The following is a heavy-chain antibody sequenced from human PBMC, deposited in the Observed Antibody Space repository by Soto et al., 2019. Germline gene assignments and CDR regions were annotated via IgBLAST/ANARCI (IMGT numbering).Heavy chain of an antibody. V-gene: IGHV3-73*01. D-gene: IGHD2-8*01. CDR3: SRNEEGRRMVFYGMDV. Sequence: PGGSLRLSCSASGFTFSRSDLHWVRQAPGKGLEWVGRVRIKIHNYATSFADSVRGRFTISRNDSDNTVSLEMSGLKSEDTALYYCSRNEEGRRMVFYGMDVWGRGTTVTFSS. CDR1: GFTFSRSD. J-gene: IGHJ6*02. CDR2: VRIKIHNYAT.